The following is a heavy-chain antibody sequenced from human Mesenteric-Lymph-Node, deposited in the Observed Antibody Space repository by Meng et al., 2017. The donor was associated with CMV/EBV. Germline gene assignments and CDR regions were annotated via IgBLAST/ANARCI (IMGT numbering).Heavy chain of an antibody. V-gene: IGHV4-34*01. D-gene: IGHD5-18*01. J-gene: IGHJ4*02. CDR2: INHSGST. CDR1: GGSFSGYY. CDR3: AGSSDTSMVASDY. Sequence: CAVYGGSFSGYYWSWIRQPPGKGLEWIGEINHSGSTNYNPSLKSRVTISVDTSKNQFSLKVSSVSAADTAVYYCAGSSDTSMVASDYWGQGTLVTVSS.